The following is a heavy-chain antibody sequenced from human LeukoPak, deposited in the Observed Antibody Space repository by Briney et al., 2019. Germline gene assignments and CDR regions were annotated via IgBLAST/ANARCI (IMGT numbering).Heavy chain of an antibody. CDR1: GGSFSGYY. Sequence: SETLSLTCAVYGGSFSGYYWSWIRQPPGKGLEWIGEINHSGSTNYNPSLKSRVTISVDTSKNQFSLKLSSVTAADTAVYYCARATRPRASPYNWFDPWGQGTLVTVSS. CDR2: INHSGST. CDR3: ARATRPRASPYNWFDP. J-gene: IGHJ5*02. V-gene: IGHV4-34*01.